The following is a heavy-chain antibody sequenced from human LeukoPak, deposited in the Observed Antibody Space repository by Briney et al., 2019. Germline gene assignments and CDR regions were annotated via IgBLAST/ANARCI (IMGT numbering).Heavy chain of an antibody. V-gene: IGHV3-48*02. J-gene: IGHJ4*02. CDR3: ARDGYGSGSYLEA. D-gene: IGHD3-10*01. CDR1: AFTFSTYS. Sequence: PGGSLGLSCAASAFTFSTYSMNWVRQAPGKGLEWVSYISSSSSNIQYADSVKGRFTISRDDAKNSLYLQMNSLRDEDTAVYYCARDGYGSGSYLEARGQGTLVTVSS. CDR2: ISSSSSNI.